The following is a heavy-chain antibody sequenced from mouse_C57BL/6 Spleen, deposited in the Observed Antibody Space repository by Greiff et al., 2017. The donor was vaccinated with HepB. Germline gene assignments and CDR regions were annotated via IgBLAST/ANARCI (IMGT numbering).Heavy chain of an antibody. D-gene: IGHD1-1*01. CDR1: GYTFTDYY. Sequence: EVQLQQSGPELVKPGASVKISCKASGYTFTDYYMNWVKQSHGKSLEWIGDINPNNGGTSYNQKFKGKATLTVDKSSSTAYMELRSLTSEDSAVYYCARRLYYGRSTGYFDVWGTGTTVTVSS. CDR2: INPNNGGT. V-gene: IGHV1-26*01. J-gene: IGHJ1*03. CDR3: ARRLYYGRSTGYFDV.